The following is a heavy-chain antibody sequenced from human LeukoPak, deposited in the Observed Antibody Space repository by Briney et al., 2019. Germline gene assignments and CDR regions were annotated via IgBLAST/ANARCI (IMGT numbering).Heavy chain of an antibody. V-gene: IGHV3-7*01. CDR2: IKQDGSEK. CDR1: GFTFNSYW. D-gene: IGHD6-19*01. J-gene: IGHJ4*02. Sequence: GGSLRLSCAASGFTFNSYWMSWVRQAPGKGLEWVANIKQDGSEKYYVDSVRGRFTIYRNNAKNSLYLQMNSLRAEHTAVYYCARLQWLAFDYWGQGTLVTVSS. CDR3: ARLQWLAFDY.